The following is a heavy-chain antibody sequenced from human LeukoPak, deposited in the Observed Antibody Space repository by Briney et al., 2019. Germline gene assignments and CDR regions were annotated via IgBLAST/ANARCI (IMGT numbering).Heavy chain of an antibody. V-gene: IGHV3-21*04. D-gene: IGHD6-13*01. Sequence: GRSLRLSCAASGFTFSSYSMNWVRQAPGKGLEWVSSISSSSSYIYYADSVKGRFTISRDNSKNTLYLQMNSLRAEDTAVYYCASSKQSYSSSWYYFDYWGQGTLVTVSS. CDR1: GFTFSSYS. CDR2: ISSSSSYI. J-gene: IGHJ4*02. CDR3: ASSKQSYSSSWYYFDY.